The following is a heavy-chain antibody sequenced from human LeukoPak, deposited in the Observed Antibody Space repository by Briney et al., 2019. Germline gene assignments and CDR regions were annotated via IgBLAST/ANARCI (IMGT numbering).Heavy chain of an antibody. D-gene: IGHD2-8*01. V-gene: IGHV4-59*01. CDR3: ARGLIRQAAFDI. Sequence: PSETLSLTCTVSGGSISNYYWSWIRQPPGKGLGWIAHIYYSGSTNYNPSLKSRVTISIDTSKNQFSLKLNSVTAADTAVYYCARGLIRQAAFDIWGQGTMVTVSS. CDR1: GGSISNYY. CDR2: IYYSGST. J-gene: IGHJ3*02.